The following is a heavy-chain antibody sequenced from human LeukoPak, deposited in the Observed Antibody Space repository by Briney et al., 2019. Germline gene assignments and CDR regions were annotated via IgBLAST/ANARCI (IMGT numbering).Heavy chain of an antibody. CDR2: IRYDGSNK. CDR1: GFTFSSYG. J-gene: IGHJ4*02. Sequence: GGSLRLSCAASGFTFSSYGMHWVRQAPGKGLEWVAFIRYDGSNKYYADSVKGRFTISRDNSKNTLYLQMNSLRAEDTAVYYCAKDSSLYSVVVPAAMGYYFDYWGQGTLVTVSS. D-gene: IGHD2-2*01. V-gene: IGHV3-30*02. CDR3: AKDSSLYSVVVPAAMGYYFDY.